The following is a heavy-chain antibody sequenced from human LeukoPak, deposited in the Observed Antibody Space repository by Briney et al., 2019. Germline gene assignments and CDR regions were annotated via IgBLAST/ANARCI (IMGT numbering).Heavy chain of an antibody. CDR1: GFTVSDNY. Sequence: GGSLRLSCVASGFTVSDNYMSRVRQAPGKGLEWVSVIYSGGNTYYADSVKGRFTISRDNSQNTLYLQMNSLRAEDTAVYYCAKASSETKFDYWGQGTLVTISS. J-gene: IGHJ4*02. CDR3: AKASSETKFDY. V-gene: IGHV3-66*01. D-gene: IGHD2-2*01. CDR2: IYSGGNT.